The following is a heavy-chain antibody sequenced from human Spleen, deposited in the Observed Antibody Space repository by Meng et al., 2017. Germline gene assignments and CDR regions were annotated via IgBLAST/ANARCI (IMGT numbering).Heavy chain of an antibody. Sequence: QVQPVQSGPEVKKPGASVKVSCKASDYTFTGYGVSWVRQASGQGLEWLGWISGYNGDTHYAQKLQGRVTMTTDTSTSTVYMELRSLRFDDTAVYYCARGTPGRSYSDYWGQGTLVTVSS. CDR2: ISGYNGDT. J-gene: IGHJ4*02. V-gene: IGHV1-18*01. D-gene: IGHD3-10*01. CDR3: ARGTPGRSYSDY. CDR1: DYTFTGYG.